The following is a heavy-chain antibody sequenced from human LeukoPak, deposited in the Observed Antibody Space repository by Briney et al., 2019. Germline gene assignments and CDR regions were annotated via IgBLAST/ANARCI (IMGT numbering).Heavy chain of an antibody. D-gene: IGHD4-11*01. CDR1: GFTVSSNC. Sequence: GGSLRLSCAASGFTVSSNCMSWVRQAPGKGLEWVSVIYSGGSTYYADSVKGRFTISRDNSKNTLYLQMNSLRAEDTAVYYCARIPDSNYIYFDYWGQGTLVTVSS. J-gene: IGHJ4*02. CDR2: IYSGGST. CDR3: ARIPDSNYIYFDY. V-gene: IGHV3-53*01.